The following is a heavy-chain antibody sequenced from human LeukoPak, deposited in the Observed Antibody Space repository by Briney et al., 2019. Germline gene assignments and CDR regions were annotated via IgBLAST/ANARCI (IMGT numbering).Heavy chain of an antibody. CDR2: INPNNGGT. V-gene: IGHV1-2*02. Sequence: ASVKVSCKASGYTFTGYFIHWVRQAPGQGLEWMGWINPNNGGTNYAQKFQDRVTMTRDTSISTAYMELSRLRSDDTAVYYCARDKSGSSGWYSYFDYWGQGTLVTVSS. J-gene: IGHJ4*02. CDR1: GYTFTGYF. CDR3: ARDKSGSSGWYSYFDY. D-gene: IGHD6-19*01.